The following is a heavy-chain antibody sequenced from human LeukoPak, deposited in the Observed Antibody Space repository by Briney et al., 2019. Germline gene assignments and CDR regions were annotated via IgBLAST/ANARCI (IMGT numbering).Heavy chain of an antibody. J-gene: IGHJ4*02. CDR2: IYSGGST. CDR3: ARVSREVPRDY. V-gene: IGHV3-66*01. Sequence: GGSLRLSCAASGFTFSSNYMSWVRQAPGKGLEWVSVIYSGGSTCYADSVKGRFTISRDNSKNTLYLQMNSLRAEDTAVYYCARVSREVPRDYWGQGTLVTVSS. CDR1: GFTFSSNY.